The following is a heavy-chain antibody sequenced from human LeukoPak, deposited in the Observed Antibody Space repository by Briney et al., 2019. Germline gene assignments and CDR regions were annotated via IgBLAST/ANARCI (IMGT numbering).Heavy chain of an antibody. D-gene: IGHD1-26*01. CDR3: ARRDSGSYLKYFDY. CDR2: IYPGDSDT. Sequence: RGESLQISCKGSGYSFTNYWIRWVRQLPGKGLEWMGIIYPGDSDTRYSPSFQGHVTISADRSISTAYLQWSSLKASDTAMYYCARRDSGSYLKYFDYWGQGTLVTVSS. CDR1: GYSFTNYW. J-gene: IGHJ4*02. V-gene: IGHV5-51*01.